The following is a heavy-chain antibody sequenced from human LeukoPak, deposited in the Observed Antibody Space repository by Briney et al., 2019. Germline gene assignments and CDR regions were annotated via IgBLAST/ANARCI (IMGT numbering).Heavy chain of an antibody. J-gene: IGHJ3*02. CDR1: GGSISSGDYY. V-gene: IGHV4-31*03. D-gene: IGHD2-21*02. CDR3: ARLPHIVVVTANPADAFDI. Sequence: SQTLSLTCTVSGGSISSGDYYWSWIRQHPGKGLEWIGYIYYSGSTYYNPSLKSRVTISVDTSKNQFSLKLSSVTAADTAVYYCARLPHIVVVTANPADAFDIWGQGTMVTVSS. CDR2: IYYSGST.